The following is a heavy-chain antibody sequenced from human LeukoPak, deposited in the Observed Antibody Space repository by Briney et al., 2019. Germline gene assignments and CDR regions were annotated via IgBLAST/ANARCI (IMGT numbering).Heavy chain of an antibody. CDR2: ISAYNGNT. J-gene: IGHJ4*02. D-gene: IGHD3-3*01. CDR1: GYTFTSYG. V-gene: IGHV1-18*01. Sequence: GASVKVSCKASGYTFTSYGISWVRQAPGQGLEWMGWISAYNGNTNYAQKLQGRATMTTDTSTSTAYMELRSLRSDDTAVYYCASSEDYDFWSGYYTFDYWGQGTLVTVSS. CDR3: ASSEDYDFWSGYYTFDY.